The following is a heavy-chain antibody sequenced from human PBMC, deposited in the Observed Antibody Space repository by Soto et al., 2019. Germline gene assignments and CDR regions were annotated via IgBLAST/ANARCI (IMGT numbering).Heavy chain of an antibody. CDR2: IYYSGST. CDR3: ARDAPLGDCSSTSCYYMDV. V-gene: IGHV4-39*07. J-gene: IGHJ6*03. D-gene: IGHD2-2*01. CDR1: GGSISSSSYY. Sequence: SETLSLTCTVSGGSISSSSYYWGWIRQPPGKGLEWIGSIYYSGSTYYNPSLKSRVTISVDTSKNQFSLKLGSVTAADTAVYYCARDAPLGDCSSTSCYYMDVWGKGTTVTVSS.